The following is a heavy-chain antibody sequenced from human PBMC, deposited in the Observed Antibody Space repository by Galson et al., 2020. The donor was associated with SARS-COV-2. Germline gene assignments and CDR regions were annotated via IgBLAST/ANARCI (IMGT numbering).Heavy chain of an antibody. CDR2: IYYSGST. V-gene: IGHV4-31*02. CDR3: ARVPSWGEFDP. D-gene: IGHD3-16*01. Sequence: GGSISSGGYYWSWIRQHPGKGLEWSGYIYYSGSTYYNPSLKSRVTISVDTSKNKFSLKLSSVTAADTAVYYCARVPSWGEFDPWGQGTLVTVSS. CDR1: GGSISSGGYY. J-gene: IGHJ5*02.